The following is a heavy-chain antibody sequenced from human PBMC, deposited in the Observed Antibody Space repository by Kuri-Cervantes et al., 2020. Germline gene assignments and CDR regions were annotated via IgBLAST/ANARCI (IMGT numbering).Heavy chain of an antibody. V-gene: IGHV3-23*01. CDR2: ISHGSGDT. Sequence: GGSLRLSCAASGFTFSNYAMSWVRQAPGKGLEWVSDISHGSGDTYYADSVKGRFTISRDNAKNSLYLQMNTLRAEDTAVYYCARGYYYGYNFWGQGTLVTVSS. CDR3: ARGYYYGYNF. CDR1: GFTFSNYA. D-gene: IGHD3-10*01. J-gene: IGHJ4*02.